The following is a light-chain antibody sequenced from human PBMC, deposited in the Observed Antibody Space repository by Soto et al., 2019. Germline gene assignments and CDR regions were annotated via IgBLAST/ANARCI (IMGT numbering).Light chain of an antibody. V-gene: IGKV3-15*01. CDR1: QSVSGN. CDR3: QQYNNWPLT. Sequence: EIVMTQSPATLSVSPGERATLSCRASQSVSGNLAWYQQKPGQAPRALIYGASTRATGIPARFSGSGSGTEFTLTISSLQSEDFALYYCQQYNNWPLTFGGGTKVEIK. J-gene: IGKJ4*01. CDR2: GAS.